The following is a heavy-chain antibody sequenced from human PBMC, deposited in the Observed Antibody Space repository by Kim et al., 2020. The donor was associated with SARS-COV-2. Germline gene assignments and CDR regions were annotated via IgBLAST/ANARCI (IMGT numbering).Heavy chain of an antibody. CDR3: ARGGMAGTTGGMDV. V-gene: IGHV1-69*01. Sequence: QKCQGRVKITADECTSTAYMELSSLRSEDTAVYYCARGGMAGTTGGMDVWGQGTTVTVSS. D-gene: IGHD1-7*01. J-gene: IGHJ6*02.